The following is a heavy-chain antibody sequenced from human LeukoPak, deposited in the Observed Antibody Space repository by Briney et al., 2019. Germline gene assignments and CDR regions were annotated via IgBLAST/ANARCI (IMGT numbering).Heavy chain of an antibody. CDR2: ISSSSSYI. CDR3: AKDRITIFGVVIIPPYYFDY. Sequence: GGSLTLSCAASGFTFSIYSMNWVRQAPGKGLEWVSSISSSSSYIYYADSVKGRFTISRDNSRNTLYLQMNSLRAEDTDVYYCAKDRITIFGVVIIPPYYFDYWGQGTLVTVSS. J-gene: IGHJ4*02. D-gene: IGHD3-3*01. CDR1: GFTFSIYS. V-gene: IGHV3-21*04.